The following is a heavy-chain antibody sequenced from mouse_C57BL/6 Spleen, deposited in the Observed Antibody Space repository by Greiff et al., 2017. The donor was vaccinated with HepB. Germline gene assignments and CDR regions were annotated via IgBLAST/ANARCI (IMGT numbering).Heavy chain of an antibody. Sequence: VQLQQSGAELVRPGASVKLSCTASGFNIKDDYMHWVKQRPEQGLEWIGWIDPENGDTEYASKFQDKATITADTSSNTAYLQLSSLTSEDTAVYYCTTYYAMDYWGQGTSVTVSS. V-gene: IGHV14-4*01. CDR1: GFNIKDDY. CDR3: TTYYAMDY. J-gene: IGHJ4*01. CDR2: IDPENGDT.